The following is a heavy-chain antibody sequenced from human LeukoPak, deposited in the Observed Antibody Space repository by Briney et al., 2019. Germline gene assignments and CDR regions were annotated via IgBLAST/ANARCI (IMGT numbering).Heavy chain of an antibody. V-gene: IGHV1-18*01. D-gene: IGHD6-13*01. Sequence: VASVKVSCKASGYTFTSYGISWVRQAPGQGLEWMGWISAYNGNTNYAQKLQGRVTMTTDTSTSTAYMELRSLRSDDTAVYYCARDRGYIAAAGSLVDYWGQGTLVTVSS. CDR1: GYTFTSYG. CDR2: ISAYNGNT. CDR3: ARDRGYIAAAGSLVDY. J-gene: IGHJ4*02.